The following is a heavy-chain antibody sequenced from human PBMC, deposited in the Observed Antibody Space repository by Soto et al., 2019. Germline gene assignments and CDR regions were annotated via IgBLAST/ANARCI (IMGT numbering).Heavy chain of an antibody. D-gene: IGHD6-13*01. V-gene: IGHV1-69*01. CDR1: GGTFSTFA. J-gene: IGHJ6*02. CDR3: ARGDSSWFSDV. CDR2: IIPMIETP. Sequence: QVQLVQSGAEVKKPGSSVKVSCKASGGTFSTFAISWVRQVPGQGLEWMGGIIPMIETPNYAQRFQGRLTITADESTNTAYMDLSSRRSDDTAVYFCARGDSSWFSDVWGQGTTVIVS.